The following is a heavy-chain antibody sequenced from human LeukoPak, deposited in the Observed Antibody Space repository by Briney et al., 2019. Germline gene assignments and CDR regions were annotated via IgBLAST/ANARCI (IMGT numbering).Heavy chain of an antibody. CDR3: VGARSSLWSRQVSIWFDP. J-gene: IGHJ5*02. CDR2: IKFDGSEK. V-gene: IGHV3-7*01. D-gene: IGHD2-2*01. Sequence: PGGSLRPSCSGSGFTFSHHWMTWVRQAPGKGLEWVANIKFDGSEKFYGDSVKGRFTISRDNAKNSLYLQMNSLRAEDTATYFCVGARSSLWSRQVSIWFDPWGQGTLVTVSS. CDR1: GFTFSHHW.